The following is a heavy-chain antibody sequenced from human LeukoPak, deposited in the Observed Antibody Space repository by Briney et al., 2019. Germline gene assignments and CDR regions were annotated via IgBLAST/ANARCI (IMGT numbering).Heavy chain of an antibody. CDR1: GFTFSSYE. CDR3: AREGSYYFDY. Sequence: PGGSLRLSCAASGFTFSSYEMHWVRQAPGKGLEWVSYISSSGSTIYYADSVRGRFTISRDNAKNSLYLQMNSLRAEDTAVYYCAREGSYYFDYWGRGTLVTVSS. CDR2: ISSSGSTI. J-gene: IGHJ4*02. V-gene: IGHV3-48*03.